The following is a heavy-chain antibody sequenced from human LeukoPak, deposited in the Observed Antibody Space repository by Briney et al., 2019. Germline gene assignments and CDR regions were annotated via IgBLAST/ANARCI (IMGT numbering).Heavy chain of an antibody. V-gene: IGHV6-1*01. CDR1: GDSVSRNSVA. CDR3: ARDHDYGDYGTYEDY. J-gene: IGHJ4*02. D-gene: IGHD4-17*01. Sequence: SQTLSLTCALSGDSVSRNSVAWNWIRQSPSRGLEWLGRTYYRSKWYHDYAVSVKSRITINPDTSKNQFSLQLNSVTPEDTAVYYCARDHDYGDYGTYEDYWGQGTLVTVSS. CDR2: TYYRSKWYH.